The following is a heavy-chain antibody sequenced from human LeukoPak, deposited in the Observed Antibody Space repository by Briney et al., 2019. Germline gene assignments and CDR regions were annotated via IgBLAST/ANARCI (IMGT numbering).Heavy chain of an antibody. D-gene: IGHD2/OR15-2a*01. CDR2: IKQDGSEK. CDR1: GFTFSSYW. CDR3: ARAIGLDFDF. J-gene: IGHJ4*02. Sequence: GGSLRLSCAASGFTFSSYWMSWVRQAPGKGLEWVANIKQDGSEKYYVDSVKGRFTISRDNAKNTLYLQMDSLRAEDTAMYYCARAIGLDFDFWGQGTLVTVSS. V-gene: IGHV3-7*01.